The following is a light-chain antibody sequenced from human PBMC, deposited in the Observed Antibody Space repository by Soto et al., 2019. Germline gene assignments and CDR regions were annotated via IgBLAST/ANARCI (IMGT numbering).Light chain of an antibody. V-gene: IGKV3-11*01. CDR1: QSINTT. J-gene: IGKJ4*01. CDR3: QQRSNWPLT. CDR2: DAS. Sequence: EVLLPQSPATLFSFPGERVTFSSRAVQSINTTLAWYQQKPGQAPRLLIYDASYRAAGIPSRFSGSGSGTDFTLTISSLEPADFAIYHCQQRSNWPLTFGGGTKVEI.